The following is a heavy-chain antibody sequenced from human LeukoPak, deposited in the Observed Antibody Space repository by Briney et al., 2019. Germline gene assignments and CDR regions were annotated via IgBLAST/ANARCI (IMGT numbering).Heavy chain of an antibody. V-gene: IGHV4-59*01. CDR3: ARQTYRAGPDY. D-gene: IGHD3-16*02. CDR1: GGSISSYY. J-gene: IGHJ4*02. CDR2: IYYSGST. Sequence: SETLSLTCTVSGGSISSYYWSWIRQPPGKGLEWIGYIYYSGSTNYNPSLKSRVTISVDTSKNQFSLKLSSVTAADTAVYYCARQTYRAGPDYWGQGTLVTVSS.